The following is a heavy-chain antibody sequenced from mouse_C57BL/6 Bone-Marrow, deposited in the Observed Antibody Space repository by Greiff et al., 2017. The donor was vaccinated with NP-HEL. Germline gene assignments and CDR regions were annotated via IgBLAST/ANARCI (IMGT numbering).Heavy chain of an antibody. V-gene: IGHV2-5*01. CDR2: IWRGGST. D-gene: IGHD1-1*01. J-gene: IGHJ4*01. CDR1: GFSLTSYG. Sequence: VQLQQSGPGLVQPSQSLSITCTVSGFSLTSYGVHWVRQSPGKGLEWLGVIWRGGSTDYNAAFMSRLSITKDNSKSQVYFKMNSLQAADTAIYYCATPYYCGSSCEEGAMYYWGQGTSVTVSS. CDR3: ATPYYCGSSCEEGAMYY.